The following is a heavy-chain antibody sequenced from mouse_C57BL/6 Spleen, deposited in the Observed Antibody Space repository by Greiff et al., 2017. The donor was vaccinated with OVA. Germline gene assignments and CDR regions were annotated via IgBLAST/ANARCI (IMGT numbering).Heavy chain of an antibody. D-gene: IGHD1-1*01. CDR3: ARGDYYGSSEGDYAMDY. V-gene: IGHV3-1*01. J-gene: IGHJ4*01. CDR2: ISYSGST. Sequence: EVKLLESGPGMVKPSQSLSLTCTVTGYSITSGYDWHWIRHFPGNKLEWMGYISYSGSTNYNPSLKSRISITHDTSKNHFFLKLNSVTTEDTATYYCARGDYYGSSEGDYAMDYWGQGTSVTVSS. CDR1: GYSITSGYD.